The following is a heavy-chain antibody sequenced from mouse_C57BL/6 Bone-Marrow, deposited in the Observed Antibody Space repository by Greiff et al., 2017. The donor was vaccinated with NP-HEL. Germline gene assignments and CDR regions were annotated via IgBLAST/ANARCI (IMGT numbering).Heavy chain of an antibody. CDR1: GYTFTEYT. Sequence: QVHVQQSGAELVKPGASVKLSCKASGYTFTEYTIHWVKQRSGQGLEWIGWFYPGSGSIKYNEKFKDKATLTADKSSSTVYMDLSRLTSEDSAVYFCARHGDYFGSSYRYFDVWGTGTTVTVTS. V-gene: IGHV1-62-2*01. D-gene: IGHD1-1*01. CDR3: ARHGDYFGSSYRYFDV. CDR2: FYPGSGSI. J-gene: IGHJ1*03.